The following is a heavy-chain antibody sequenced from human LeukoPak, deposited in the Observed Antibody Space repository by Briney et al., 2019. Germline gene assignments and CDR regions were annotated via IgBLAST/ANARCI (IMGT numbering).Heavy chain of an antibody. V-gene: IGHV4-30-4*08. J-gene: IGHJ3*02. Sequence: SETLSLTCTVSGGPISSGDYYWSWIRQPPGRGLEWIGYIYYSGSTYYNPSLKSRVTISVDTSKNQFSLKLSSVTAADTAVYYCARVDYTILGVVIIRAFDIWGQGTMVTVSS. CDR3: ARVDYTILGVVIIRAFDI. CDR1: GGPISSGDYY. D-gene: IGHD3-3*01. CDR2: IYYSGST.